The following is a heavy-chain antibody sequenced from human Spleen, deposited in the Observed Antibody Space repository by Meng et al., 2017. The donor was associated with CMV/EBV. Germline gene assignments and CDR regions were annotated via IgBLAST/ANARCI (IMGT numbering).Heavy chain of an antibody. Sequence: QRPDAGPGLVSPSQPLPLTCTVSGCAISSSSYYWGWIRQPPGQGLEWIGSIYYSGCTYYNPSLKSRVTISVDTSKNQFSLKLSSVTAADTAVYYCMGATKGNWFDPWGQGTLVTVSS. D-gene: IGHD1-26*01. V-gene: IGHV4-39*07. CDR2: IYYSGCT. CDR3: MGATKGNWFDP. J-gene: IGHJ5*02. CDR1: GCAISSSSYY.